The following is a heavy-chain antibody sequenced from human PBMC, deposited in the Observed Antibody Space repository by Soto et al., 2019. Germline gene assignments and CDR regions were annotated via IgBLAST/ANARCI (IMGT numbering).Heavy chain of an antibody. CDR3: ARYFGAYSGNWFDP. J-gene: IGHJ5*02. CDR2: IGVGGDT. CDR1: GFIFSNYD. V-gene: IGHV3-13*01. Sequence: EVQLVESGGGLVQPGGSLRLSCAASGFIFSNYDMHWVRQVTGKGLEWVSSIGVGGDTYYAGSVKGRFTISRENAKNSFYLQMNSLRAEDTAVYYCARYFGAYSGNWFDPWGQGTLVTVSS. D-gene: IGHD4-17*01.